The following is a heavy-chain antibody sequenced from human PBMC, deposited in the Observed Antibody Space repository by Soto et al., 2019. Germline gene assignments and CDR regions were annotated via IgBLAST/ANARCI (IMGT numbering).Heavy chain of an antibody. V-gene: IGHV1-69*18. D-gene: IGHD3-9*01. CDR2: LIPMFGTT. CDR3: ARAVVLTFTRFYDMDV. CDR1: GGTFSSYS. Sequence: QVQLVQSGAEVKTPGSSVKVSCKASGGTFSSYSINWVRQAPGQGLEWMGRLIPMFGTTDYAQRFQGRVTSTADESTSTASMDVTNLTSEDTAVYYCARAVVLTFTRFYDMDVWGQGTTVTVSS. J-gene: IGHJ6*02.